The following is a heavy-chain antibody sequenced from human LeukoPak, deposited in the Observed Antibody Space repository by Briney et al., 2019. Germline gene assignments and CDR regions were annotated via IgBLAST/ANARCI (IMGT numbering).Heavy chain of an antibody. CDR2: TYYRSKRYN. CDR1: GDSVSSNSAA. J-gene: IGHJ5*01. V-gene: IGHV6-1*01. D-gene: IGHD6-19*01. CDR3: AGIAVTGLNWFTS. Sequence: SQTLSLTCAISGDSVSSNSAAWNWIRQSPSSGLEWLGRTYYRSKRYNDYAVSVKSRITINPNTSKNQFSLQLNSVTPDDAAVYYCAGIAVTGLNWFTSWGQGTLVTVSS.